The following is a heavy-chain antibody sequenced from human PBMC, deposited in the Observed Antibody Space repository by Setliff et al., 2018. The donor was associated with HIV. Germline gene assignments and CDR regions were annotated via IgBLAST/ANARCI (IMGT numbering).Heavy chain of an antibody. D-gene: IGHD2-2*01. Sequence: SETLSLTCTDSGGSITSGGFYWSWIRQYPQKGLEWIGYIYYSGGTYYNPSLKSRVTMSVDTSKNQFSLKLSSVTAADTAVYYCARGDAMTSLGAFDIWGQGTMVTVSS. CDR1: GGSITSGGFY. CDR3: ARGDAMTSLGAFDI. CDR2: IYYSGGT. J-gene: IGHJ3*02. V-gene: IGHV4-31*03.